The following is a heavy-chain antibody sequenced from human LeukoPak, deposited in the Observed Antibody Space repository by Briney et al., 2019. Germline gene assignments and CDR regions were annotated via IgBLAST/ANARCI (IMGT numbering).Heavy chain of an antibody. Sequence: GGSLRLSCSASGFTFTSHVMHWVRQAPGKGLQYVSGISMNVQTTYYAGSVKGRFTISRDSSKNTVYLQMNSLTAEDTAVYYCVREGLERRTNFDYWGQGTLVSVSS. V-gene: IGHV3-64D*06. CDR2: ISMNVQTT. CDR3: VREGLERRTNFDY. CDR1: GFTFTSHV. J-gene: IGHJ4*02. D-gene: IGHD1-1*01.